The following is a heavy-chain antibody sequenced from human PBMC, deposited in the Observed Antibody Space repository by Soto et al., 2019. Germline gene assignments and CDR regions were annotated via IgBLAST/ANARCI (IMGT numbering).Heavy chain of an antibody. Sequence: PSETLSLTCTVSGGSISSGGYYWSWIRQHPGKGLEWIGYIYYSGSTYYNPSLKSRVTISVDTSKNQFSLKLSSVTAADTAVYYCARDAFSSSSGYYYYGMDVWGQGTTVTVSS. CDR1: GGSISSGGYY. CDR2: IYYSGST. D-gene: IGHD6-6*01. CDR3: ARDAFSSSSGYYYYGMDV. V-gene: IGHV4-31*03. J-gene: IGHJ6*02.